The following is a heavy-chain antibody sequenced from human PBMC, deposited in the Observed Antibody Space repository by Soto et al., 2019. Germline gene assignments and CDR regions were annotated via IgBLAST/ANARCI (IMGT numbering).Heavy chain of an antibody. D-gene: IGHD2-8*02. CDR1: GFTFSNYW. CDR2: INQGGTEK. J-gene: IGHJ3*01. V-gene: IGHV3-7*01. Sequence: GGSLRLSCSASGFTFSNYWMSWVRQAPGKGLEWVAHINQGGTEKNFVDSVKGRFTISRDNAKNSLYLEMNSLRPEDTALYYCASQASVRVGGTDVWGQGTMVTVSS. CDR3: ASQASVRVGGTDV.